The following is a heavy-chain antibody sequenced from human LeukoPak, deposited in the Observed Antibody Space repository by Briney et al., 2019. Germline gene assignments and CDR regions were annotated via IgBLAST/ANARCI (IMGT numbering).Heavy chain of an antibody. CDR1: GGSPRSYKW. CDR3: ERASGAPEYYFVF. D-gene: IGHD1-26*01. J-gene: IGHJ4*02. CDR2: IYHSGST. V-gene: IGHV4-4*02. Sequence: SETLSLTSAVSGGSPRSYKWRSGVRQPPGKGLEWIGEIYHSGSTNYNPSLKSRVTISVDKSKNQFSLRLSSVTAADTAVYYCERASGAPEYYFVFGGQGTLVTVSS.